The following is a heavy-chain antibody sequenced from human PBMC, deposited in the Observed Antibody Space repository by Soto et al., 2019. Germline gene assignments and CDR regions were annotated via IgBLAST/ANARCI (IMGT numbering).Heavy chain of an antibody. CDR1: GGSFSGYL. CDR2: INHSGST. Sequence: PSETLYLTCAVYGGSFSGYLWCWIGQPPGKGLEWIGEINHSGSTNYNPSLKSRVTISVDTSKNQFSLKLSSVTAADTAVYYCARAYSSSAWSGNWFEPWGQGTLVTVS. D-gene: IGHD6-13*01. J-gene: IGHJ5*02. V-gene: IGHV4-34*01. CDR3: ARAYSSSAWSGNWFEP.